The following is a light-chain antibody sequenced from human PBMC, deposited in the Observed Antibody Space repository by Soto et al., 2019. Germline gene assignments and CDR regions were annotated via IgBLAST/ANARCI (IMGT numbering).Light chain of an antibody. V-gene: IGLV2-14*01. CDR1: SSDVGVYNY. CDR2: DVS. J-gene: IGLJ1*01. CDR3: SSYTSSSTPYV. Sequence: QSALTQPASVSGSPGQSITISCTGTSSDVGVYNYVSWYQQHPGKVPKLMIYDVSNRPSGVSNRFSGSKSGNTASLTISGLQAEDEADYCCSSYTSSSTPYVFGTGNKVTVL.